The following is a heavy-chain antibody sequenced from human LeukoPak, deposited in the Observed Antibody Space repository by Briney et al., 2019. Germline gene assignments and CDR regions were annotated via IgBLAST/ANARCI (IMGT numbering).Heavy chain of an antibody. CDR1: GFTFSNYA. D-gene: IGHD3-9*01. J-gene: IGHJ5*02. Sequence: GGSLRLSCAASGFTFSNYAMSWVRQAPGKGLEWVSAISGSGGSTYYADSVKGRFTISRDNSKNTLYLQMNSLRAEDTAVYYCAKDLPPRGRYSDWGWFDPWGQGTLVTVSS. V-gene: IGHV3-23*01. CDR3: AKDLPPRGRYSDWGWFDP. CDR2: ISGSGGST.